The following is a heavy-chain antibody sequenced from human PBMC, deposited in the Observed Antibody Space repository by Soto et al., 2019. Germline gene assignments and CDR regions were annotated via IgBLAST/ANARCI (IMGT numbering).Heavy chain of an antibody. CDR1: GYTFTGYY. V-gene: IGHV1-2*02. CDR3: ARERYQVISDGMDV. Sequence: ASVKVSCKASGYTFTGYYIHWVREAPGQGLEWMGWINPQTGGTSYAQKCQGRVTLSRDTAINKAYLELSRVTFEEAAVYFCARERYQVISDGMDVWRQGTTVTVSS. J-gene: IGHJ6*02. CDR2: INPQTGGT. D-gene: IGHD2-15*01.